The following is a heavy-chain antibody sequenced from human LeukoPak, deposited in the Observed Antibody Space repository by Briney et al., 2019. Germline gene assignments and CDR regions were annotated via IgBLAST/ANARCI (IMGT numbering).Heavy chain of an antibody. CDR1: GYTSTGYY. CDR3: ARRAVYYYYGMDV. Sequence: ASVKVSCKASGYTSTGYYMHWVRQAPGQGLEWMGWINPNSGGTNYAQKFQGRVTMTRDTSISTAYMEVSRLKSDDTAVYYCARRAVYYYYGMDVWGQGSTVTVSS. D-gene: IGHD6-25*01. CDR2: INPNSGGT. V-gene: IGHV1-2*02. J-gene: IGHJ6*02.